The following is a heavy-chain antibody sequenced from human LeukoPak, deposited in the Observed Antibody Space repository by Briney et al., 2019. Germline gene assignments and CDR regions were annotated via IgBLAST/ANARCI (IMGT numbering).Heavy chain of an antibody. CDR1: GGSISSGSYY. D-gene: IGHD2-15*01. J-gene: IGHJ4*02. Sequence: TSQTLSLTCTVSGGSISSGSYYWNWIRQPAGKGLQWIGRIYPNGSTNYSPSLKSRVTISVDTSEKQVSLKLSAVTAADTAVYYCARDRYCSGGSCSFLLWGQGTLVTVSS. V-gene: IGHV4-61*02. CDR3: ARDRYCSGGSCSFLL. CDR2: IYPNGST.